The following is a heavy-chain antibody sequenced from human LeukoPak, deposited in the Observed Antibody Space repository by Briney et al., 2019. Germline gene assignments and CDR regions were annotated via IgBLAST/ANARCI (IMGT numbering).Heavy chain of an antibody. D-gene: IGHD3-10*01. V-gene: IGHV3-23*01. CDR2: ISGSGGST. Sequence: GGSLRISCAASGFTFSSYAMSWVRQAPWKGLEWVSAISGSGGSTYYADSVKGRFTISRDNSKNTLYLQMNSLRAEDTAVYYCAKGSIRGNGDYWGQGTLVTVSS. CDR1: GFTFSSYA. CDR3: AKGSIRGNGDY. J-gene: IGHJ4*02.